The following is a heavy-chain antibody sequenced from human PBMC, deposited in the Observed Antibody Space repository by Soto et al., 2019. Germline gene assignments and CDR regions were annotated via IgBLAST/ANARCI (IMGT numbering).Heavy chain of an antibody. Sequence: QVQLVQSGAEVKKPGSSVKVSCRASGGTFSKFVVSWVRQAPGQGLEWMGGIIPRFGTTNYAQKFQGRVTIPADKSATMAYRGLSSLSSDDTAGYFWACRERVAGPATYISPGYSCGCWGQGTLVTVSS. D-gene: IGHD2-2*01. CDR1: GGTFSKFV. J-gene: IGHJ1*01. CDR2: IIPRFGTT. CDR3: ACRERVAGPATYISPGYSCGC. V-gene: IGHV1-69*06.